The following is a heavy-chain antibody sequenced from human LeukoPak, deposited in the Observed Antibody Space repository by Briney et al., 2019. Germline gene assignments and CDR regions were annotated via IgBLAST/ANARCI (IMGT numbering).Heavy chain of an antibody. CDR1: GGSISSYY. CDR2: IYYSGST. Sequence: SETLSLTCTDSGGSISSYYWSWIRQPPGKGLEWIGYIYYSGSTNYNPSLKSRVSISVDTSKNQFSLKLSSVTAADTAMYYCVRGARGYNYGPFDYWGQGTLVTVSS. CDR3: VRGARGYNYGPFDY. D-gene: IGHD5-18*01. J-gene: IGHJ4*02. V-gene: IGHV4-59*01.